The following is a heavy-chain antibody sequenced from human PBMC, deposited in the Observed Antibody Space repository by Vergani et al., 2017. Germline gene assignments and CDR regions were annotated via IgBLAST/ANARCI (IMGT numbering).Heavy chain of an antibody. D-gene: IGHD2-2*01. CDR1: GFTFSHYS. CDR3: ARDLLRYCSSTSCYFWFDP. Sequence: EVQLLESGGGLVQPGGSLRLSCAASGFTFSHYSMNWVRQAPGKGLEWVSSISSSSSYIYYADSVKGRFTISRDNSKNTLYLQMNSLRAEDTAVYYCARDLLRYCSSTSCYFWFDPWGQGTLVTVSS. J-gene: IGHJ5*02. CDR2: ISSSSSYI. V-gene: IGHV3-21*01.